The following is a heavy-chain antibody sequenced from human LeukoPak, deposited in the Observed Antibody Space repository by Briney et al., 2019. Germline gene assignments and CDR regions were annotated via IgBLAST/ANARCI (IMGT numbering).Heavy chain of an antibody. CDR2: IYPADSDT. J-gene: IGHJ3*02. D-gene: IGHD3-9*01. CDR1: EYTFISYW. CDR3: ARLYRDILTGYYKTDDAFDI. V-gene: IGHV5-51*01. Sequence: GESLKISCKGSEYTFISYWIGWVRQMPGKGLEWMGIIYPADSDTKYSPSFQGQVTISVDRSISTAYLQWSSLKASDTAIYYCARLYRDILTGYYKTDDAFDIWGQGTMVTVSS.